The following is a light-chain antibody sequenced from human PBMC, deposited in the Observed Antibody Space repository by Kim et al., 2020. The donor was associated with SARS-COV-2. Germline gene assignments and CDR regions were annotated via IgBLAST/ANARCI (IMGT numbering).Light chain of an antibody. J-gene: IGLJ1*01. CDR2: DVT. CDR3: SSYTTSSPLD. V-gene: IGLV2-14*03. CDR1: SSDVGDYNY. Sequence: QSALTQPASVSGSPGQSITISCTGTSSDVGDYNYVSWYQQHPGKAPKLMIFDVTNRPSGVSNRFYGSKSGNTASLTISGLQAEDEADYYCSSYTTSSPLDFGTGTKVTVL.